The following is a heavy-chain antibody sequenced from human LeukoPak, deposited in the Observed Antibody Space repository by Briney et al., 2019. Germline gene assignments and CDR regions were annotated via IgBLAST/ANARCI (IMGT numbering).Heavy chain of an antibody. J-gene: IGHJ4*02. CDR3: ARDGRSRGLSHVNFDY. CDR1: GFLFSSYE. V-gene: IGHV3-48*03. D-gene: IGHD3-16*02. Sequence: GGSLRLSCAASGFLFSSYEMNWVRQAPGKVLEWVSYISSSGMTKYYAVSVKGRFTMSRDNAKNSLYLQLNSLRAEDTAVYYCARDGRSRGLSHVNFDYWGQGILVTVSS. CDR2: ISSSGMTK.